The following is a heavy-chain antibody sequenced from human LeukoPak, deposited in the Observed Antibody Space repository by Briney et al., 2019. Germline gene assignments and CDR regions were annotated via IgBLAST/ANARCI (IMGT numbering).Heavy chain of an antibody. CDR3: AKEGDIVVVPAAMIDY. CDR2: ISGSGGST. CDR1: GFTFSSYA. D-gene: IGHD2-2*01. Sequence: GGSLRLSCAASGFTFSSYAMSWVRQAPGKGLEWVSAISGSGGSTYYADSVKGRFTISRDSSKNTLYLQMNSLRAEDTAVYYCAKEGDIVVVPAAMIDYWGQGTLVTVSS. J-gene: IGHJ4*02. V-gene: IGHV3-23*01.